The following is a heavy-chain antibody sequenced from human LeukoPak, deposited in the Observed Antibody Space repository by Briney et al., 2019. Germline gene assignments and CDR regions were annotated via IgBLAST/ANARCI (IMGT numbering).Heavy chain of an antibody. V-gene: IGHV1-8*02. D-gene: IGHD1-26*01. Sequence: GASVKVSCKASGYTFTSYDINWVRQATGQGLEWMEWMNPNSGNTGYAQKFQGRVTMTRNTSISTAYMELSSLRSEDTAVYYCARASRRKVGATPYYYYYMDVWGKGTTVTISS. J-gene: IGHJ6*03. CDR2: MNPNSGNT. CDR1: GYTFTSYD. CDR3: ARASRRKVGATPYYYYYMDV.